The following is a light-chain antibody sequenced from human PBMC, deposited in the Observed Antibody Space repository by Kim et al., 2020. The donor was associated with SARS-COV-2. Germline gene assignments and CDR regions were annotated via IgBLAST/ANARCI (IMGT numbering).Light chain of an antibody. CDR1: SLRSYY. CDR3: NSRDSNDNVV. CDR2: GKN. J-gene: IGLJ2*01. Sequence: SSELTQDPAVSVALGQTVRITCQGDSLRSYYATWYQHKPGQAPILVIYGKNNRPSGIPDRFSGSSSGNTASLTITGTQAGDEADYYCNSRDSNDNVVFGGGTKLTV. V-gene: IGLV3-19*01.